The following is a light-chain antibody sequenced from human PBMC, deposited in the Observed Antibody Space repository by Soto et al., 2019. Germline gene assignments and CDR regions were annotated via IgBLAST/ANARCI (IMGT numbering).Light chain of an antibody. J-gene: IGKJ4*01. CDR3: QQRSNWPPVT. V-gene: IGKV3-11*01. Sequence: EIVLTPAPGPLALSPGERNPPSCRASQNVDSNYLAWYQQKPGQAPXLXXYDASKRATGIPARFSGIVSGTDFTLAIRRLEPEDFAFYYGQQRSNWPPVTFGGGTKVEIK. CDR1: QNVDSNY. CDR2: DAS.